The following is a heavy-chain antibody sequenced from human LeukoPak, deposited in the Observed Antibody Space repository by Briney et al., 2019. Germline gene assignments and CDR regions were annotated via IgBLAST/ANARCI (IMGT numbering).Heavy chain of an antibody. J-gene: IGHJ4*02. CDR2: ISSSSGYI. Sequence: GGSLRLSCAASGFTFNSYSMNWVRQTPGKGLEWVSSISSSSGYINYADSVKGRFTVSRDNAKNSLYLQMNSLRAEDTAVYYCAKGDFWSGRWFDYWGQGTLVTVSS. V-gene: IGHV3-21*01. CDR1: GFTFNSYS. CDR3: AKGDFWSGRWFDY. D-gene: IGHD3-3*01.